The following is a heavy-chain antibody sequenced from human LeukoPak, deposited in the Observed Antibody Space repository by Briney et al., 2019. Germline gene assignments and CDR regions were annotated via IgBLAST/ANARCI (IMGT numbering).Heavy chain of an antibody. J-gene: IGHJ4*02. CDR3: ATDVRYYGSGSYYPPADY. V-gene: IGHV1-69*13. CDR1: GGTFSSYA. CDR2: IIPIFGTA. Sequence: SVKVSCKASGGTFSSYAISWVRQATGQGLEWMGGIIPIFGTANYAQKFQGRVTITADESTSTAYMELSSLRSEDTAVYYCATDVRYYGSGSYYPPADYWGQGTLATVSS. D-gene: IGHD3-10*01.